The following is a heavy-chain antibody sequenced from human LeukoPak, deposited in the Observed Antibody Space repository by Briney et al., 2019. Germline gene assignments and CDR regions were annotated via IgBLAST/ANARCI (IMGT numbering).Heavy chain of an antibody. D-gene: IGHD3-10*01. CDR1: GGTFSSYA. CDR3: ARRATYYYGSSNWFDP. Sequence: GASVKVSCKASGGTFSSYAISWVRQAPGQGLEWMGGIIPIFGTANYAQKFQGRVTITADESTSTAYMELSSLRSEDTAVYYCARRATYYYGSSNWFDPWGQGTLVTVSS. J-gene: IGHJ5*02. V-gene: IGHV1-69*13. CDR2: IIPIFGTA.